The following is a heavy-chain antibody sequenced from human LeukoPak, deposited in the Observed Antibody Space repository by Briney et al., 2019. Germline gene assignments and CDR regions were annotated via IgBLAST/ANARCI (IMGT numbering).Heavy chain of an antibody. D-gene: IGHD5-18*01. CDR3: ARENDRYGRIDY. CDR2: VSYSGST. J-gene: IGHJ4*02. Sequence: PSETLSLTCTVSGGSISSYYWSWVRQPPGKGLEWIGYVSYSGSTDYNPSLKSRVIISIDTSKNQFPLRLSSVTAADTAVYYCARENDRYGRIDYWGQGTQVTVSS. CDR1: GGSISSYY. V-gene: IGHV4-59*01.